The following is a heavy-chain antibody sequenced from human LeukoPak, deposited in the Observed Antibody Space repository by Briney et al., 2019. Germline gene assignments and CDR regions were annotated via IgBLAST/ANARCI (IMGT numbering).Heavy chain of an antibody. J-gene: IGHJ4*02. V-gene: IGHV3-21*01. CDR1: GFTFSSYS. Sequence: PGGSLRLSCAASGFTFSSYSMNWVRQAPGKGLEWLSSISSSSSYIYYADSVKGRFTISRDNAKNSLYLQMNSLRAEDTAVYYCARVGYCSGGSCYSLDYWGQGTLVTVSS. D-gene: IGHD2-15*01. CDR2: ISSSSSYI. CDR3: ARVGYCSGGSCYSLDY.